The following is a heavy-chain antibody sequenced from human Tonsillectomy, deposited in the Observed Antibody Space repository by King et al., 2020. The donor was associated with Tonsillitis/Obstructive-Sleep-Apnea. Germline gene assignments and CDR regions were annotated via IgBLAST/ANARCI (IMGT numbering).Heavy chain of an antibody. CDR1: GFTFSSYS. Sequence: VQLVESGGGLVKPGGSLRLSCAASGFTFSSYSMNWVRQAPGKGLEWVSSISSSSSYIYYADSVKGRFTISRDNAKNSLYLQMNSLRAEDTAVYYCARHCSSTSCRLFDYWGQGTLVTVSS. CDR2: ISSSSSYI. D-gene: IGHD2-2*01. V-gene: IGHV3-21*01. CDR3: ARHCSSTSCRLFDY. J-gene: IGHJ4*02.